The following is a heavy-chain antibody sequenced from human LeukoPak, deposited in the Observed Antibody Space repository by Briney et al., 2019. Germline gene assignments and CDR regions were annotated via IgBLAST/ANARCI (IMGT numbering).Heavy chain of an antibody. D-gene: IGHD3-3*01. V-gene: IGHV3-21*01. Sequence: PGGSLRLSCAASGFTVSSYSMNWVRQAPGKGLEWVSSISSSSSYIYYADSVKGRFTISRDNAKNSLYLQMNSLRAEDTAVYYCASLPAIFGVVPWFDPWGQGTLVTVSS. CDR1: GFTVSSYS. J-gene: IGHJ5*02. CDR2: ISSSSSYI. CDR3: ASLPAIFGVVPWFDP.